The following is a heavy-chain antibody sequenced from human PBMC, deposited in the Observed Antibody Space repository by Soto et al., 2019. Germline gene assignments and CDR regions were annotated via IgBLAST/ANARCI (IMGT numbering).Heavy chain of an antibody. D-gene: IGHD2-15*01. V-gene: IGHV3-30*03. J-gene: IGHJ4*02. CDR2: ISYSGSSK. CDR3: ARDKCSGGHCYSYFDY. Sequence: GGSLRLSCAASGFTFSTYSMNWVRQAPGKGLEWVAAISYSGSSKYFADSVKGRFTISRDNSKNTLYLHMNSLRPEDTAVYYCARDKCSGGHCYSYFDYWGQGILVTVSS. CDR1: GFTFSTYS.